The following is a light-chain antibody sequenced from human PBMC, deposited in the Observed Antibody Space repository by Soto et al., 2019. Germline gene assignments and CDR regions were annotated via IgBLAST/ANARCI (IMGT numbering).Light chain of an antibody. J-gene: IGLJ2*01. V-gene: IGLV2-14*03. Sequence: QSALTQPASVSGSPGQSITISCTGTSSDVGSYNYVSWYQQHPGRAPQLIIYDVSYRPSGVSNRFSGSKSGNTASLTISGLQDEDEADYYCSSCTSSSTIFGGGTKLTVL. CDR3: SSCTSSSTI. CDR2: DVS. CDR1: SSDVGSYNY.